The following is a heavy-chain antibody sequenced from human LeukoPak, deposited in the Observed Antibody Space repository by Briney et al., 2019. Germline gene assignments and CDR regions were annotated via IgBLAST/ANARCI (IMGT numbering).Heavy chain of an antibody. CDR1: GGXISTYY. CDR2: IHYTGST. CDR3: ARGYYFDY. Sequence: PSETLSLTCTVSGGXISTYYWSXIXXPXGXGMEWIGYIHYTGSTDYNPSLKSRVTISVDTSKNQFSLNLSSVTAADTAVYYCARGYYFDYWGQGTLVTVSS. V-gene: IGHV4-59*01. J-gene: IGHJ4*02.